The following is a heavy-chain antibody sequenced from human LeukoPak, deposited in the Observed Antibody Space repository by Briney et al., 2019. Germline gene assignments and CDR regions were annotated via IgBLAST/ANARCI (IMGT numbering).Heavy chain of an antibody. CDR2: IIPIFGTA. CDR1: GGTFSSYA. Sequence: SLTLSCTASGGTFSSYAISWVRQTPGPRREWMGRIIPIFGTANYAQKFQGRVTITADKSTSTAYMELSSLRSEDTAVYYCARWSDSSGYYNAEYFQHWGEGALLTVSS. J-gene: IGHJ1*01. V-gene: IGHV1-69*06. D-gene: IGHD3-22*01. CDR3: ARWSDSSGYYNAEYFQH.